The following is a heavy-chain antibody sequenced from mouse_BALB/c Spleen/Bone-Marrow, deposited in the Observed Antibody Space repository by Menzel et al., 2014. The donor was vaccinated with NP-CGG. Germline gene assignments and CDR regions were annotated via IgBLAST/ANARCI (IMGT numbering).Heavy chain of an antibody. Sequence: EVKLMESGADLVKPGASVKLSCTASGFTFKDSYMPWVSQSPDKGLEWIGRINPANANTKYAPKFQGKSTITADTSSNTAYLQLSSLTSEDTAVYYCASYRYGWYFDVWGAGTTVTVSS. CDR3: ASYRYGWYFDV. D-gene: IGHD2-14*01. CDR1: GFTFKDSY. J-gene: IGHJ1*01. CDR2: INPANANT. V-gene: IGHV14-3*02.